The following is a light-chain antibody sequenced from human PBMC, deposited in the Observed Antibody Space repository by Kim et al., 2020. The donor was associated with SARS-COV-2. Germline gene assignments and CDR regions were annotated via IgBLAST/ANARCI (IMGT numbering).Light chain of an antibody. CDR1: QAIRTD. V-gene: IGKV1-17*01. J-gene: IGKJ2*01. CDR2: AAS. CDR3: LQYNSYPRT. Sequence: SASVGDRVTITCLASQAIRTDLACYQQKPGKVPKRLIYAASSLQSGVPLRFSGSASGTEFTLTVTSLQPEDFTTYYCLQYNSYPRTFGQGTKLEI.